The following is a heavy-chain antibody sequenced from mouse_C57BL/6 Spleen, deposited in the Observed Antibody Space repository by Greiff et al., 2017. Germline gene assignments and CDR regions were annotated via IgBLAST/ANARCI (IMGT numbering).Heavy chain of an antibody. J-gene: IGHJ1*03. CDR1: GFSLTSYG. D-gene: IGHD1-1*01. CDR2: IWSGGST. CDR3: ARSLPYYGSSYWYFDV. V-gene: IGHV2-2*01. Sequence: VMLVESGPGLVQPSQSLSITCTVSGFSLTSYGVHWVRQSPGKGLEWLGVIWSGGSTDYNAAFISRLSISKDNAKSQVFFKMNSLQADDTAIYYGARSLPYYGSSYWYFDVWGTGTTVTVSS.